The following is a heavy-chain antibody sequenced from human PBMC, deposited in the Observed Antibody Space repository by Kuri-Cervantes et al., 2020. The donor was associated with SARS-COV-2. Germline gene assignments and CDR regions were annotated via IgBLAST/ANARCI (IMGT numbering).Heavy chain of an antibody. CDR3: ARDLILVGATPYYYYMDV. Sequence: ASVKVSCKASGYTFTSYGISWVRQAPGQGLEWMGWISAYNGNTNYAQKLQGRVTMTTDTSTSTAYMELRSLRSDDTAVYYCARDLILVGATPYYYYMDVCGKGTTVTVSS. D-gene: IGHD1-26*01. CDR1: GYTFTSYG. J-gene: IGHJ6*03. CDR2: ISAYNGNT. V-gene: IGHV1-18*01.